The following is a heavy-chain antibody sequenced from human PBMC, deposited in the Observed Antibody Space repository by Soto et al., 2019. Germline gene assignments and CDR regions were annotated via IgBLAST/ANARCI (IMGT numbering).Heavy chain of an antibody. CDR3: ARIGRTRPLSVAGTLDYYYYGMDV. CDR2: IDWDDDK. Sequence: SGPTLVNPTQTLTLTCTFSGFSLSTSGMCVSWIRQPPGKAPEWLALIDWDDDKYYSTSLRNRLTISKDTSKNQVVLTMTNMDPVDTATYYCARIGRTRPLSVAGTLDYYYYGMDVWGQGTTVTVAS. D-gene: IGHD6-19*01. V-gene: IGHV2-70*01. J-gene: IGHJ6*02. CDR1: GFSLSTSGMC.